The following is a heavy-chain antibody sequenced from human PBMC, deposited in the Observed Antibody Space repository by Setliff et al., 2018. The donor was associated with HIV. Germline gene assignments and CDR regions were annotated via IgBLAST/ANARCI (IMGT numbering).Heavy chain of an antibody. CDR1: GFIVSSNY. J-gene: IGHJ6*03. D-gene: IGHD6-6*01. CDR2: IYSGDST. CDR3: ARGVPYSSSSEYYYYYYYMDV. V-gene: IGHV3-66*02. Sequence: PGESLKISCAASGFIVSSNYMSWVRQAPGKGLEWVSIIYSGDSTYYADSVKGRFTISRDNSKSTLYLQMNSLRGEDTAVYYCARGVPYSSSSEYYYYYYYMDVWGTGTTVTVSS.